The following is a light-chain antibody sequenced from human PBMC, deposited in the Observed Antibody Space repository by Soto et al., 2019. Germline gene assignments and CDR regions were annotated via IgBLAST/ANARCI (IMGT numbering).Light chain of an antibody. Sequence: EIVFAQSPRTLSLSPGGRANPSCRASQSVTNNYLAWFQQKPGQAPRLLMYGASSRATGIPDRFSGSGSGTDFTLTITRLEPEDFAVYYCQQYASSRTFGQGTKVDIK. CDR2: GAS. CDR1: QSVTNNY. J-gene: IGKJ1*01. V-gene: IGKV3-20*01. CDR3: QQYASSRT.